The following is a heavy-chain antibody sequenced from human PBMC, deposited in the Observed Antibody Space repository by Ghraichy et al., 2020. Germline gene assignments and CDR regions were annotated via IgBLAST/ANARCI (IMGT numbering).Heavy chain of an antibody. Sequence: ASVKVSCKASGYTFTSYGISWVRQAPGQGLEWMGWISAYNGNTNYAQKLQGRVTMTTDTSTSTAYMELRSLRSDDTAVYYCARAEGVRTRAWFDPWGQGTLVTVSS. CDR3: ARAEGVRTRAWFDP. V-gene: IGHV1-18*01. D-gene: IGHD1-1*01. J-gene: IGHJ5*02. CDR2: ISAYNGNT. CDR1: GYTFTSYG.